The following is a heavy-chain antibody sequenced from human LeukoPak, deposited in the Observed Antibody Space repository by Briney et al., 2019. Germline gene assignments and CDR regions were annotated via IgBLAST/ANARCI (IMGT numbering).Heavy chain of an antibody. D-gene: IGHD3-22*01. CDR2: IIPIFGTA. Sequence: SVKVSCKASGGTFSSYAINWVRQAPGQGLEWMGGIIPIFGTASYAQKFQGRVTITADESTSTAYMELSSLRSEDTAVYYCARVPDSSGYYHFDYWGQGTLVTVSS. CDR1: GGTFSSYA. J-gene: IGHJ4*02. CDR3: ARVPDSSGYYHFDY. V-gene: IGHV1-69*01.